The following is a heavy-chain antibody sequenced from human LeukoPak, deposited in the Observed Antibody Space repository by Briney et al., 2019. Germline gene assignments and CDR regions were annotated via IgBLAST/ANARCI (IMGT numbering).Heavy chain of an antibody. J-gene: IGHJ3*02. CDR1: GFTFSSYA. CDR2: VSGNGGRK. CDR3: AKDRDDYGDPETFNI. V-gene: IGHV3-23*01. D-gene: IGHD4-17*01. Sequence: GGSLRLSCAASGFTFSSYAMTWVRQAPGKGLEWVSAVSGNGGRKYYADSVKGRFTISRDNSKNTLYQQMNSLRAEDTARYYCAKDRDDYGDPETFNIWGQGTMVTVSP.